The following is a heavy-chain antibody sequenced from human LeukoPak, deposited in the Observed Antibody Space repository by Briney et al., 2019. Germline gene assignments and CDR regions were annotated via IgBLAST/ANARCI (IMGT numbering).Heavy chain of an antibody. CDR1: GLTFSSYA. V-gene: IGHV3-23*01. J-gene: IGHJ4*02. Sequence: GGSLRLSCAASGLTFSSYAMSWVRQAPGKGLEWVSAISGSGGSTYYADSVKGRFTISRDNSKNTLYPQMNSLRAEDTAVYYCAKLAKATSAGDYWGQGTLVTVSS. CDR3: AKLAKATSAGDY. CDR2: ISGSGGST. D-gene: IGHD1-26*01.